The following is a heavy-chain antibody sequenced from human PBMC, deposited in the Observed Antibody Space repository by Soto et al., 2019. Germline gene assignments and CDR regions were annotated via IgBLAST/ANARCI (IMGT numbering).Heavy chain of an antibody. D-gene: IGHD6-13*01. CDR2: ISSSSSYI. Sequence: EVQLVESGGGLVKPGGFLRLSCAASGFTFSSYSMNWVRQAPGKGLEWVSSISSSSSYIYYADSVKGRFTISRDNAKNSLYLQMNSLRAEDTAVYYCARRIAAAGSFDYWGQGTLVTVSS. CDR3: ARRIAAAGSFDY. J-gene: IGHJ4*02. V-gene: IGHV3-21*01. CDR1: GFTFSSYS.